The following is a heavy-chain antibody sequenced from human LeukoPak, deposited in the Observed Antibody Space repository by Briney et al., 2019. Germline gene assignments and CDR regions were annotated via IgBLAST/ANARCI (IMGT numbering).Heavy chain of an antibody. CDR3: SKASVTTGRRWFDP. CDR2: INKRGSR. D-gene: IGHD4-17*01. J-gene: IGHJ5*02. V-gene: IGHV4-34*06. Sequence: PSETRSLTCAVYSGSFGVFYWRWIRQPPEGGREWVGEINKRGSRNYNPSFKGRVTISVDTSKNQFSLKLGSLTTGDTGGFFWSKASVTTGRRWFDPWGQGTLVTVSS. CDR1: SGSFGVFY.